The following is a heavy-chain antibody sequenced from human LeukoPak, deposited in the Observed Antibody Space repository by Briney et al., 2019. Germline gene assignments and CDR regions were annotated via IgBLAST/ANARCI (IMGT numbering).Heavy chain of an antibody. CDR1: GFTFSNFW. CDR3: ARVTPPHYVLSDSTGYYYDF. J-gene: IGHJ4*02. V-gene: IGHV3-74*03. Sequence: GGSLRLSCAASGFTFSNFWMHWVRQAPGKGLVWVSRINSDGSTTTSADSVKGRFTISRDNAKNTLFLQMNSLRAEDTAVYYCARVTPPHYVLSDSTGYYYDFWGQGTLVTVSS. CDR2: INSDGSTT. D-gene: IGHD3-22*01.